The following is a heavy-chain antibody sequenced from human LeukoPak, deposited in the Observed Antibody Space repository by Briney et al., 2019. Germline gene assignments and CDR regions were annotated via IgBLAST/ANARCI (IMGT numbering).Heavy chain of an antibody. CDR1: GFTFSSYG. CDR3: ARDAAYGYDRFDY. J-gene: IGHJ4*02. Sequence: PGGSLRLSCAASGFTFSSYGMSWVRQAPGKVLEWVANINEDGSDNNFVDSVKGRFTISRDNAENSLYLQMNSLRAEDTAVYYCARDAAYGYDRFDYWGQGTQVTVSS. CDR2: INEDGSDN. V-gene: IGHV3-7*01. D-gene: IGHD5-18*01.